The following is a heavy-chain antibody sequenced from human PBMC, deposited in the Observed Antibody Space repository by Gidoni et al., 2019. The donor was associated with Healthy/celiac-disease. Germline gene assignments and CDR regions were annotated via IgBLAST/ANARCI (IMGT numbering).Heavy chain of an antibody. CDR2: ISGSGGST. J-gene: IGHJ6*02. Sequence: VQLLESRGSLVQPGGYLRLYWAASGFTFSSYAMSWVRQAPGKGLAWVSAISGSGGSTYYAESVKGRFTISRDNSKHTLYLQMNSLRAEDTAVYYCAKDNGHYYYYGMDVWGQGTTVTVSS. V-gene: IGHV3-23*01. CDR1: GFTFSSYA. D-gene: IGHD4-17*01. CDR3: AKDNGHYYYYGMDV.